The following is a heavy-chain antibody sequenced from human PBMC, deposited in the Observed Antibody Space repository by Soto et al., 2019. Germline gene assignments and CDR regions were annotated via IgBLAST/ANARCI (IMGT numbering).Heavy chain of an antibody. V-gene: IGHV4-34*01. D-gene: IGHD2-15*01. J-gene: IGHJ3*01. CDR3: ARGGIVFCSGESSKCGVFAF. CDR2: INHSGST. Sequence: PSETLSLTCAVYGGSFSGCDWSWIRQPPGKGLEWSGEINHSGSTNYNPSLKSRVTISVDTSKNQFSLKLSSVTAADTAVYYCARGGIVFCSGESSKCGVFAFGGQGTMVTV. CDR1: GGSFSGCD.